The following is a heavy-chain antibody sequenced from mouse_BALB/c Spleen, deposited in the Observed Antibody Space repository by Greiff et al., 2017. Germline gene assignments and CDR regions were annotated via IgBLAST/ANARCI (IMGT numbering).Heavy chain of an antibody. CDR2: IDTSDSYT. D-gene: IGHD2-1*01. Sequence: QVQLQQPGAELVMPGASVKMSCKASGYTFTDYWMHWVKQRPGQGLEWIGAIDTSDSYTSYNQKFKGKATLTVDESSSTAYMQLSSLTSEDSAVYYCARSDYGISRGEFDYWGQGTTLTVSS. V-gene: IGHV1-69*01. J-gene: IGHJ2*01. CDR1: GYTFTDYW. CDR3: ARSDYGISRGEFDY.